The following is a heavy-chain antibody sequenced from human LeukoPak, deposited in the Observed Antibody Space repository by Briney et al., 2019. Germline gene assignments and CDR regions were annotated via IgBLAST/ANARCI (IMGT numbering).Heavy chain of an antibody. CDR2: IYYSGST. CDR1: GGSISSSSYY. J-gene: IGHJ4*02. Sequence: PSETLSLTYTVSGGSISSSSYYWGWIRQPPGKGLEWIGSIYYSGSTYYNPSLKSRVTISVDTSKNQFSLKLSSVTAADTAVYYCARDGASYFDYWGQGTLVTVSS. CDR3: ARDGASYFDY. D-gene: IGHD3-16*01. V-gene: IGHV4-39*07.